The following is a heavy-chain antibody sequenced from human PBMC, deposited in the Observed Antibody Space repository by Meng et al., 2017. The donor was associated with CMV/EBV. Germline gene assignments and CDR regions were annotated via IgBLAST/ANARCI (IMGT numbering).Heavy chain of an antibody. D-gene: IGHD3-3*01. V-gene: IGHV3-20*04. J-gene: IGHJ3*02. CDR2: INWNGGST. CDR1: GFTFDDYA. Sequence: GESLKISCAASGFTFDDYAMHWVRQAPGKGLEWVSGINWNGGSTGYADSVKGRFTISRDNAKNSLYLQMNSLRAEDTALYYCARATIFGVAPADAFDIWGQGTMVTVSS. CDR3: ARATIFGVAPADAFDI.